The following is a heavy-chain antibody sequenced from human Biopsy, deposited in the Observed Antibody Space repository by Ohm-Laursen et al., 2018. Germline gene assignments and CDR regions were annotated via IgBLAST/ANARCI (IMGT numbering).Heavy chain of an antibody. Sequence: SLRLSCAASGFTFSNSGMHWVRQAPGKGLEWVSAISYDGSKADYGDSVKGRLNISRDNSKNTLDLQMSSLRVEDTAVYFCAKDKGTFNFYYYGMDVWGQGTTVTVSS. CDR2: ISYDGSKA. D-gene: IGHD2/OR15-2a*01. CDR1: GFTFSNSG. J-gene: IGHJ6*02. V-gene: IGHV3-30*18. CDR3: AKDKGTFNFYYYGMDV.